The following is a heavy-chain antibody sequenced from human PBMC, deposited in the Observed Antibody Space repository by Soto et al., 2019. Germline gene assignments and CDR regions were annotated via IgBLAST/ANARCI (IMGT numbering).Heavy chain of an antibody. J-gene: IGHJ6*02. D-gene: IGHD3-10*01. CDR2: IYPGDSDT. Sequence: GESLQISCKGSGYSFTSYWIGWVRQMPVKGLEWMGIIYPGDSDTRYSPSFQGQVTISADKSISTAYLQWSSLKASDTAMYYCARSYSPGSESYLGYGMDVWGQGTTVTVSS. V-gene: IGHV5-51*01. CDR3: ARSYSPGSESYLGYGMDV. CDR1: GYSFTSYW.